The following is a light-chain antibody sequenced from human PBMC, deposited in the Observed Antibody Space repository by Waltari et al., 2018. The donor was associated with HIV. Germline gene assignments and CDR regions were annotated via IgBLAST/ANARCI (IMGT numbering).Light chain of an antibody. CDR1: QTGCINY. J-gene: IGKJ5*01. CDR3: QRYGTSPPIT. V-gene: IGKV3-20*01. Sequence: EIVLTKSPGTLSLSPGERTTLSCRASQTGCINYFAWSQKKPGLASWVLIYGATSRSTCIPDRCSGSGSGTDFTLTISRLEPEDFAVYYCQRYGTSPPITFGQGTRLEIK. CDR2: GAT.